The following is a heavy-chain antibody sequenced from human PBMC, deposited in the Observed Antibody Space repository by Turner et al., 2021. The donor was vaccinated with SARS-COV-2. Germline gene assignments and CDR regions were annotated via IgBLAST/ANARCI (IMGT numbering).Heavy chain of an antibody. V-gene: IGHV1-69*01. D-gene: IGHD1-26*01. J-gene: IGHJ4*02. CDR1: GGTFSSYA. CDR2: SIPIFGAA. CDR3: ARDGAGGYNY. Sequence: QVQLVQSGAEVNKPGSSVKVSCKASGGTFSSYAISWVRQAPGQGLEWMGGSIPIFGAANYAQKCQGRVTITEDESTSTAYMELSSLRSEDTAVYHCARDGAGGYNYWGQGTLVTVSS.